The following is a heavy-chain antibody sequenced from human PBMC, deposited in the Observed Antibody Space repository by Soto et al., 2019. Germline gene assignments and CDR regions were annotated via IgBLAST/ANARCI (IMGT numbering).Heavy chain of an antibody. CDR1: GFTFDDYA. V-gene: IGHV3-9*01. CDR3: AKDIGLRARGGLFDY. D-gene: IGHD5-18*01. Sequence: GGSLRLSCAASGFTFDDYAMHWVRQAPGKGLEWVSGISWNSGSIGYADSVKGRFTISRDNAKNSLYLQMNSLGAEDTALYYCAKDIGLRARGGLFDYWGQGTLVTVSS. CDR2: ISWNSGSI. J-gene: IGHJ4*02.